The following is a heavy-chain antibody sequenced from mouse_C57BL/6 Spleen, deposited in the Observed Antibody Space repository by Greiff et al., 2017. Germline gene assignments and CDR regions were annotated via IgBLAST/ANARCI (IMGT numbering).Heavy chain of an antibody. V-gene: IGHV1-53*01. CDR1: GYTFTSYW. D-gene: IGHD2-4*01. J-gene: IGHJ2*01. CDR2: INPCNGGT. CDR3: ARSIYYDYAEGGFDY. Sequence: QVQLQQPGTELVKPGASVKLSCKASGYTFTSYWMHWVKQRPGQGLEWIGNINPCNGGTNYNEKFKSKATLTVDKSSSTVYMQISSLTYEDSAVYYCARSIYYDYAEGGFDYWGKGTTLTVSS.